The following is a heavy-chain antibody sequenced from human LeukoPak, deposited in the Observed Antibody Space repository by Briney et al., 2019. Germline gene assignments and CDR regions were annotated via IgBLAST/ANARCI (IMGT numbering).Heavy chain of an antibody. Sequence: PGGSLRLSCAASGFTFSSYSMNWVRQAPGKWLEWVSYISSSSSTIYYADSVKGRFTISRDNSKNTLYLQMNSLRAEDTAIYYCAKDRTYSSSWPPGWFDPWGQGTLVTVSS. J-gene: IGHJ5*02. D-gene: IGHD6-13*01. V-gene: IGHV3-48*01. CDR1: GFTFSSYS. CDR2: ISSSSSTI. CDR3: AKDRTYSSSWPPGWFDP.